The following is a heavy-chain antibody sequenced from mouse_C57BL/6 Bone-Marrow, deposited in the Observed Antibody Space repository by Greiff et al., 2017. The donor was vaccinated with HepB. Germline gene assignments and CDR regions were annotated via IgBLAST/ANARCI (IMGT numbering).Heavy chain of an antibody. CDR2: IWWEDDK. J-gene: IGHJ4*01. CDR3: ARIDPLYYYGSSFYAMDY. V-gene: IGHV8-8*01. Sequence: QVTLKESGPGILQPSQTLSLTCSFSGFSLSTFGMGVGWIRQPSGKGLEWLVHIWWEDDKYYNPALKSRLTISKDTSKNQVFLKIANVDTADTATYYCARIDPLYYYGSSFYAMDYWGQGTSVTVSS. D-gene: IGHD1-1*01. CDR1: GFSLSTFGMG.